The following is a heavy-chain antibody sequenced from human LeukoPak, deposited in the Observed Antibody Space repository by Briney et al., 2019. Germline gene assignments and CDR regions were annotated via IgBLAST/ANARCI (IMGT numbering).Heavy chain of an antibody. D-gene: IGHD3-22*01. CDR3: ARQAAYYYDSSGYYYAGY. CDR1: GYSFTSYW. J-gene: IGHJ4*02. V-gene: IGHV5-51*01. Sequence: GESLKISCKGSGYSFTSYWIGWVRQMPGKGLEWMEIIYPGDSDTRYSPSFQGQATISADKSISTAYLQWSSLKASDTAMYYCARQAAYYYDSSGYYYAGYWGQGTLVTVSS. CDR2: IYPGDSDT.